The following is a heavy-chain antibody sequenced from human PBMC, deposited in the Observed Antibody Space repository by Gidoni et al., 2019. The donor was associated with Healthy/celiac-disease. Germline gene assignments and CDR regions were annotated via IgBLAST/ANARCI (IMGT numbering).Heavy chain of an antibody. Sequence: EVQLVESGGGLVKPGVSLRLSCAASGFTFSNAWMNWVRQAPGKGLEWVGRIKSKTDGGTTDYAAPVKGRFTISRDDSKNTLYLQMNSLKTEDTAVYYCTTGHILTEVRFVWGQGTLVTVSS. CDR2: IKSKTDGGTT. CDR1: GFTFSNAW. V-gene: IGHV3-15*07. J-gene: IGHJ4*02. CDR3: TTGHILTEVRFV. D-gene: IGHD3-9*01.